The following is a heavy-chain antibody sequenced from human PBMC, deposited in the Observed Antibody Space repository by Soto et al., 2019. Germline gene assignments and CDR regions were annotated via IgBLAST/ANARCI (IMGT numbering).Heavy chain of an antibody. Sequence: AGSLRLSCAASGFTFSSYGMHWVRQAPGKGLEWVAVIWYDGSNKYYADSVKGRLTISRDNSKITLYLQMNSLRAEDTAVYYCASQIVSEIVVVPAATERRIESAFDIWGQGTMVTVSS. CDR1: GFTFSSYG. CDR3: ASQIVSEIVVVPAATERRIESAFDI. CDR2: IWYDGSNK. V-gene: IGHV3-33*01. J-gene: IGHJ3*02. D-gene: IGHD2-2*01.